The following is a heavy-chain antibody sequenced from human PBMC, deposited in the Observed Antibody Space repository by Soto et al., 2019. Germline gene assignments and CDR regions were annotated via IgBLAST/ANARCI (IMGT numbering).Heavy chain of an antibody. J-gene: IGHJ6*02. Sequence: GGSLRLSCSASVFTFSSYEMNWVRQAPGKGLEWVSYISSSGSTIYYADSVKGRFTISRDNAKNSLYLQMNSLRAEDTAVYYCARDRKQLGINYYYYDGMDVWSQGTTFTGS. D-gene: IGHD6-6*01. CDR2: ISSSGSTI. CDR1: VFTFSSYE. V-gene: IGHV3-48*03. CDR3: ARDRKQLGINYYYYDGMDV.